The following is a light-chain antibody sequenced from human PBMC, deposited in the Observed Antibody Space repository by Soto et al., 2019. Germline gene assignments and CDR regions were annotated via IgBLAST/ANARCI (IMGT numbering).Light chain of an antibody. V-gene: IGLV1-44*01. Sequence: QAVVTQPPSASGTPGLRVTFSCSGSSSNIGSNPVSWYQQLPGTAPKLLIYDNERPSGVPGRFSGSKSGTSASLAISGLQSEDEADYYCASWDASLNGVVFGGGTKLTVL. CDR1: SSNIGSNP. J-gene: IGLJ2*01. CDR2: DN. CDR3: ASWDASLNGVV.